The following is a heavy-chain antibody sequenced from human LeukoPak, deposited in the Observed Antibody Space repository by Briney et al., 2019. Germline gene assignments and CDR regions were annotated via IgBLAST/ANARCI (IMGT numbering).Heavy chain of an antibody. CDR1: GFTFSSYA. J-gene: IGHJ6*02. V-gene: IGHV3-23*01. CDR3: AKDWTTVVIPYYYYGMDV. D-gene: IGHD4-23*01. Sequence: GGSLRLSCAASGFTFSSYAMSWVRQAPGKGLEWVSAISGSGGSTYYADSVKGRFTISRDNSKNTLYLQMNSLRAEDTAVYYCAKDWTTVVIPYYYYGMDVWGQGTTVTVSS. CDR2: ISGSGGST.